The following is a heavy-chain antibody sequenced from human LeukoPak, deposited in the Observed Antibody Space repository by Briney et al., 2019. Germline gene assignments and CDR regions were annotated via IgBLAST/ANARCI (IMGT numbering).Heavy chain of an antibody. J-gene: IGHJ4*02. D-gene: IGHD4-11*01. CDR2: IYYSGST. Sequence: PSETLSLTCTVSGGSISSSSYYWGWSRQPPGKGLEWIGSIYYSGSTYYNPSLKSRVTISVDTSKNQFSLKLSSVTAADTAVYYCARYSNYGLFFDYWGQGTLVTVSS. CDR3: ARYSNYGLFFDY. V-gene: IGHV4-39*01. CDR1: GGSISSSSYY.